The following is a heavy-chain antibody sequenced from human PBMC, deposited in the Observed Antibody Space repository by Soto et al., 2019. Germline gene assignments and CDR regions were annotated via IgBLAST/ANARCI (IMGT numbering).Heavy chain of an antibody. V-gene: IGHV3-23*01. D-gene: IGHD3-22*01. CDR1: GFTFSSYA. Sequence: PGGSLRLSCAASGFTFSSYAMSWVRQAPGKGLEWVSAISGSGGSTYYADSVKGRFTISRDNSKNTLYLQMNSLRAEDTAVYYCAKGAYDSSGYYADFDYWGQGTLVTVSS. CDR2: ISGSGGST. J-gene: IGHJ4*02. CDR3: AKGAYDSSGYYADFDY.